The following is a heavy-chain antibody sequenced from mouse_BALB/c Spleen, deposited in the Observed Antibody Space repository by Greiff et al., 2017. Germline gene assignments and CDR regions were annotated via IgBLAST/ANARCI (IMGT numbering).Heavy chain of an antibody. CDR1: GFNFKDTY. J-gene: IGHJ3*01. CDR3: AGTNSLVRLFWFAY. V-gene: IGHV14-3*02. CDR2: IDPANGDT. D-gene: IGHD1-2*01. Sequence: EVQLQQSGAELVKPGASVKLSCTASGFNFKDTYMHWVKQRPEQGLEWIGRIDPANGDTKYDPKFQGKATITADTSSNTAYLQLSSLTSEDTAVYYYAGTNSLVRLFWFAYWGQGTLVTVSA.